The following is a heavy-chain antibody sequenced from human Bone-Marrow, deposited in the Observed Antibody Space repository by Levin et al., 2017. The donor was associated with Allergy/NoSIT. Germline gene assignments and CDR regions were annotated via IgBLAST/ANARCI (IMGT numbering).Heavy chain of an antibody. J-gene: IGHJ4*02. CDR3: ARAVLDGDYVDY. Sequence: SETLSLTCTVSGGSISSGSYYWSWIRQPAGKGLEWIGRIYTSGSTNYNPSLKSRVTISVDTSKNQFSLKLSSVTAADTAVYYCARAVLDGDYVDYWGQGTLVTVSS. D-gene: IGHD4-17*01. CDR2: IYTSGST. V-gene: IGHV4-61*02. CDR1: GGSISSGSYY.